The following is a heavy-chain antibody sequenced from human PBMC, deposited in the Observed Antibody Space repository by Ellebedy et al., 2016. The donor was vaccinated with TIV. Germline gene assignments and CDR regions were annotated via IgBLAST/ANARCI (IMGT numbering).Heavy chain of an antibody. J-gene: IGHJ4*02. CDR2: INPKNGDT. D-gene: IGHD6-13*01. CDR1: GYTFIGYY. Sequence: AASVKVSCKASGYTFIGYYMHWVRQAPGQGLEWMGWINPKNGDTSYAQKFQGRVTMTRDPSISTAYMELSRLGSDDTAVNYCGRSGYGSSWSFDYWGQGTLVTVSS. V-gene: IGHV1-2*02. CDR3: GRSGYGSSWSFDY.